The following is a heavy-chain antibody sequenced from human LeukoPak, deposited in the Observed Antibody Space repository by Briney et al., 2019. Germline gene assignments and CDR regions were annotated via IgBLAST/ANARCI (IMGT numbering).Heavy chain of an antibody. V-gene: IGHV4-39*01. D-gene: IGHD3-22*01. CDR3: ARLDDSSGYSTYYMDV. CDR2: IYYSGST. Sequence: SETLSLTCTVSGGSISSSSYYWGWIRQPPGKGLEWIGSIYYSGSTYYNPSLKSRVTISVDTSKNQFSLKLSSVTAADTAVYYCARLDDSSGYSTYYMDVWGKGTTVTVPS. CDR1: GGSISSSSYY. J-gene: IGHJ6*03.